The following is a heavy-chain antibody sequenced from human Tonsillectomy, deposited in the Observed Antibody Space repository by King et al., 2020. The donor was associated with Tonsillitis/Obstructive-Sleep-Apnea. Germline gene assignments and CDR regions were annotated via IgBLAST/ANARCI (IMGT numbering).Heavy chain of an antibody. CDR2: INPNSGGT. CDR3: ARVGSSSWTPFDY. J-gene: IGHJ4*02. D-gene: IGHD6-13*01. V-gene: IGHV1-2*02. CDR1: GYTFTGYY. Sequence: VQLVESGAEVKKPGASVKVSCKASGYTFTGYYMHWVRQAPGQGLEWMGWINPNSGGTNYAQKFQGRVTMTGDTSISTAYMELSRLRSDDTAVYYCARVGSSSWTPFDYWGQGTLVTVSS.